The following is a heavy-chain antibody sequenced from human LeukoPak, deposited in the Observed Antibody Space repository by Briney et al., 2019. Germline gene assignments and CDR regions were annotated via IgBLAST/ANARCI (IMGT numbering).Heavy chain of an antibody. Sequence: KSSETLSLTCTVSGYSISSGYYWGWIRQPPGKGLEWIGSIYHSGSTDYNPSLKSRVTISVDTSKNQFSLKLSSVTAADTAVYYCTRGWYYYDPHAFDIWGQGTMVTVSS. V-gene: IGHV4-38-2*02. CDR3: TRGWYYYDPHAFDI. CDR2: IYHSGST. CDR1: GYSISSGYY. J-gene: IGHJ3*02. D-gene: IGHD3-22*01.